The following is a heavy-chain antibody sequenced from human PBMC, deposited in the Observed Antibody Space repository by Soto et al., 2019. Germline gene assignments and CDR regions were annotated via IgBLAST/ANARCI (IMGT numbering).Heavy chain of an antibody. CDR2: TSGSGGST. J-gene: IGHJ4*02. CDR1: GLTLRSEA. CDR3: AKTKHGYFDY. Sequence: PGGSLRLASAASGLTLRSEAMSWVRQAPGKGLEWVSATSGSGGSTYYADSVKGRFTISRDNSKNTLYLQMNSLRAEDTAVYYCAKTKHGYFDYRGQGTLVSVPQ. V-gene: IGHV3-23*01.